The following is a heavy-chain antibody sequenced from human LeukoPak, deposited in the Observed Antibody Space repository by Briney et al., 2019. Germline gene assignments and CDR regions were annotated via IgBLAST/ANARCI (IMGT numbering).Heavy chain of an antibody. CDR1: GFTFSSYS. CDR2: ISSSSSYI. J-gene: IGHJ4*02. V-gene: IGHV3-21*01. D-gene: IGHD2-2*03. CDR3: ASGTVGYCSSTSCYRFDY. Sequence: PGGSLRLSCAASGFTFSSYSMNWVRQAPGKGLEWVSSISSSSSYIYYADSVKGRFTISRDNAKNSLYLQMNSLGAEDTAVYYCASGTVGYCSSTSCYRFDYWGQGTLVTVSS.